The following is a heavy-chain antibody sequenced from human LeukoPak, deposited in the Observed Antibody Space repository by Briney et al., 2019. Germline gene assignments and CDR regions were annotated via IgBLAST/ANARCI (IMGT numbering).Heavy chain of an antibody. V-gene: IGHV3-53*01. CDR1: GFTVSSKY. J-gene: IGHJ4*02. Sequence: GGSLRLSCAASGFTVSSKYMTWVRQAPGKGLEWVSVIYRGGHTYYADPVKGRFSISRDISKNTVYLQMNSLRAEDTAVYYCTRGKGDQGWYWGQGTLVTVSS. CDR2: IYRGGHT. CDR3: TRGKGDQGWY. D-gene: IGHD2-15*01.